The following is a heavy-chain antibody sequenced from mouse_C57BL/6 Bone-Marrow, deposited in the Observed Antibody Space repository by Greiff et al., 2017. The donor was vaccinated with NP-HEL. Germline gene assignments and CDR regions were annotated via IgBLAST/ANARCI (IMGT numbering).Heavy chain of an antibody. V-gene: IGHV1-19*01. J-gene: IGHJ4*01. CDR3: ARRIYYDYDKGMDY. CDR2: INPYNGGT. CDR1: GYTFTDYY. D-gene: IGHD2-4*01. Sequence: SGPVLVKPGASVKMSCKASGYTFTDYYMNWVKQSHGKSLEWIGVINPYNGGTSYNQKFKGKATLTVDKSSSTAYMELNSLTSEDSAVYYCARRIYYDYDKGMDYWGQGTSVTVSS.